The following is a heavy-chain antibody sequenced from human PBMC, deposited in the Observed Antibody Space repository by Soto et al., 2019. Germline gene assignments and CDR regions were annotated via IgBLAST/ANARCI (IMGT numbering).Heavy chain of an antibody. CDR3: ARDQDRGY. V-gene: IGHV6-1*01. CDR2: TYYRSRWYS. Sequence: SQTLSLTCAISGDSVSSNSATWHWIRQSPSRGLEWLGRTYYRSRWYSDYATSVKSRITINADTSKNQFSLNLTSVTSADTAVYYCARDQDRGYWGQGTLVTVSS. J-gene: IGHJ4*02. CDR1: GDSVSSNSAT.